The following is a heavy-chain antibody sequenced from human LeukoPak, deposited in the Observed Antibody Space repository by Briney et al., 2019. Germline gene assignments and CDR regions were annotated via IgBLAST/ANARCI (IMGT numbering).Heavy chain of an antibody. CDR1: GFTFSSYA. CDR3: ARDRLGGGYDYFYYYGMDV. D-gene: IGHD5-12*01. J-gene: IGHJ6*02. Sequence: PGGSLRLSCAASGFTFSSYAMHWVRQAPGKGLEYVSAISSNGGSTYYANSVKGRFTISRDNSKNTLYLQMGSLRAEDMAEYYCARDRLGGGYDYFYYYGMDVWGQGTTVTVSS. CDR2: ISSNGGST. V-gene: IGHV3-64*01.